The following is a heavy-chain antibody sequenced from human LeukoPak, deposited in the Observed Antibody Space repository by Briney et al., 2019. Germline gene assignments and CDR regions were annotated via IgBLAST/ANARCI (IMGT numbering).Heavy chain of an antibody. CDR1: GGSISTSSYY. D-gene: IGHD1-26*01. Sequence: PSETLSLTCTVSGGSISTSSYYWGWICQPPAKGLEWIGTIHYSGRTYYNPSLKSRVTISVDTSKNQFSLKMSSVTAADTAMYYCARNSGNYLGWFDPWGQGTLVAVSS. CDR3: ARNSGNYLGWFDP. V-gene: IGHV4-39*01. J-gene: IGHJ5*02. CDR2: IHYSGRT.